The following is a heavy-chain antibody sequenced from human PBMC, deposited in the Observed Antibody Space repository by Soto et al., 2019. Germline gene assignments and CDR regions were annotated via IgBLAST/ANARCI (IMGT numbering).Heavy chain of an antibody. V-gene: IGHV3-53*01. CDR1: GGSISSSNY. CDR3: ARNYYDSGGGFDY. CDR2: IYSGGST. J-gene: IGHJ4*02. Sequence: ETLSLTCAVSGGSISSSNYMSWVRQAPGKGLEWVSVIYSGGSTYYADSVKGRFTISRDNSKNTLYLQMNSLRAEDTAVYYCARNYYDSGGGFDYWGQGTLVTVSS. D-gene: IGHD3-22*01.